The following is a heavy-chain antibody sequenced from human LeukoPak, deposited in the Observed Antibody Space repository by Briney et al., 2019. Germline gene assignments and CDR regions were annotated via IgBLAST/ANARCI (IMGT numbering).Heavy chain of an antibody. V-gene: IGHV3-33*01. CDR3: ARGLLTGYYYLFDY. CDR2: IWYDGSNK. J-gene: IGHJ4*02. D-gene: IGHD3-9*01. Sequence: GGSLRLSCAASGFTFSSYGMHWVRQAPGKGLEWVAVIWYDGSNKYYADSVKGRFTISRDNSKNTLYLQMNSLRAEDTAVYYCARGLLTGYYYLFDYWGQGTLVTVSS. CDR1: GFTFSSYG.